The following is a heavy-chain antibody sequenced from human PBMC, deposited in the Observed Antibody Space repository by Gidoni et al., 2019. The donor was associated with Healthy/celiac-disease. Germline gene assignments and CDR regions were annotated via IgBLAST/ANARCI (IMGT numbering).Heavy chain of an antibody. V-gene: IGHV2-5*01. D-gene: IGHD6-19*01. CDR1: GFSLSTSGVG. CDR2: IYWNDDK. CDR3: AHSTAVAGRYYFDY. Sequence: QITLKESGPTLVKPTQTLTLTCTFSGFSLSTSGVGVGWIRQPPGKALEWLALIYWNDDKRYSPSLKSRVTITKDNSKNQVVLTMTNMDPVDTATYYCAHSTAVAGRYYFDYWGQGTLVTVSS. J-gene: IGHJ4*02.